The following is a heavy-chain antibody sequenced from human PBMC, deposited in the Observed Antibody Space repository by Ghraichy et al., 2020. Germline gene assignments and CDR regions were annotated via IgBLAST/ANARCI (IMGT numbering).Heavy chain of an antibody. V-gene: IGHV2-70*01. J-gene: IGHJ6*02. CDR2: IDWDDDK. CDR3: ARVQWELHRNYGMDV. CDR1: GFSLNTSGMC. D-gene: IGHD1-26*01. Sequence: SGPTLVKPTQTLTLTCTFSGFSLNTSGMCVTWIRQPPGKALEWLALIDWDDDKYYTTSLKTRLTISKDTSKNQVVLTMTTMDAVETATYYCARVQWELHRNYGMDVWGQGTTVTVSS.